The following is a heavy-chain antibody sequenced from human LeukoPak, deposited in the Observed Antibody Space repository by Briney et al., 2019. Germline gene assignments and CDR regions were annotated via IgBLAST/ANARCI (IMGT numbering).Heavy chain of an antibody. D-gene: IGHD3-9*01. Sequence: GASVKVSCKASGGTFSSYAISLVRQAPGQGLEWMGGIIPIFGTPNYAQKFQGRVTITGGESPSTAYMELSSLRSEDKAVYYCASRGLLYDILTGYYNWGLDYWGQGTLVTVSS. CDR1: GGTFSSYA. V-gene: IGHV1-69*01. CDR2: IIPIFGTP. CDR3: ASRGLLYDILTGYYNWGLDY. J-gene: IGHJ4*02.